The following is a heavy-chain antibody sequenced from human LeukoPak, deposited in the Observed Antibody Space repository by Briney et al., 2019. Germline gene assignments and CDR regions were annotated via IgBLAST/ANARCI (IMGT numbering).Heavy chain of an antibody. CDR3: AKEAWDIVVVPAAIGGFDP. J-gene: IGHJ5*02. V-gene: IGHV3-23*01. D-gene: IGHD2-2*01. CDR2: ISGSGGST. CDR1: GFTFSSYA. Sequence: GGSLRLSCAASGFTFSSYAMSWVRQAPGKGLEWVSAISGSGGSTYYADSVKGRFTISRDNSKDTLYLQMNSLRAEDTAVYYCAKEAWDIVVVPAAIGGFDPWGQGILVTVPS.